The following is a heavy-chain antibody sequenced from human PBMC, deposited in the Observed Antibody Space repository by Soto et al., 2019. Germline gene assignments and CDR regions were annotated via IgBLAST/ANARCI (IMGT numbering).Heavy chain of an antibody. Sequence: QVQLQQSGPGLVKPSQTLSLTCAISGDSVSSNSAAWNWIRQSPSRGLEWLGRTYYRSKWYNDYAVSVKSRITINPDTSKNPFSLQLNSVTPEDTAVYYCARYIGPERDYYYYGMDVWGQGTTVTVSS. CDR3: ARYIGPERDYYYYGMDV. D-gene: IGHD3-16*02. V-gene: IGHV6-1*01. CDR2: TYYRSKWYN. CDR1: GDSVSSNSAA. J-gene: IGHJ6*02.